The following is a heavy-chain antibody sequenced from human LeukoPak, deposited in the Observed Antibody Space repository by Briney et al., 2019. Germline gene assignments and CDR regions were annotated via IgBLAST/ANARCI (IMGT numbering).Heavy chain of an antibody. V-gene: IGHV4-38-2*02. J-gene: IGHJ4*02. CDR2: IYYSGST. CDR3: ARGEGTR. D-gene: IGHD3-10*01. Sequence: SETLSLTCTVSGYSISSGYYWGWIRQPPGKGLEWIGSIYYSGSTYYNPSLKSRVTISVDTSKNQFSLKLSSVTAADTAVYYCARGEGTRWGQGTLVTVSS. CDR1: GYSISSGYY.